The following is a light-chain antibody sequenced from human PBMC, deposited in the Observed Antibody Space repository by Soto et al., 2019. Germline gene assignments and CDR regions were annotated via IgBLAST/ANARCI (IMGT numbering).Light chain of an antibody. Sequence: QSALTQPASVSGSPGQSITISCTGTSSDVGGYNYVSWYQQHPGKAPKLMIYAVSNRPSGVSNRFSGSKSGNTASLTISGLQAEDEADYYCTSYTSSTTLIFGGGTQLTVL. J-gene: IGLJ2*01. V-gene: IGLV2-14*01. CDR1: SSDVGGYNY. CDR2: AVS. CDR3: TSYTSSTTLI.